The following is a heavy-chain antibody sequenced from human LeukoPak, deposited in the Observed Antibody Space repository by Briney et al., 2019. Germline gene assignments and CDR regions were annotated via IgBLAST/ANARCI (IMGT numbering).Heavy chain of an antibody. CDR2: VNPDNGGT. J-gene: IGHJ4*02. V-gene: IGHV1-2*02. CDR3: AAALSGYNFDY. Sequence: ASVKVSCKASGYTFAGYYLHWVRQAPGQGLEWMGWVNPDNGGTDHAQKFQGRLTITRDTSINTAYMELSRLRSDDTAVYYCAAALSGYNFDYWGQGTLVTVSS. CDR1: GYTFAGYY. D-gene: IGHD3-22*01.